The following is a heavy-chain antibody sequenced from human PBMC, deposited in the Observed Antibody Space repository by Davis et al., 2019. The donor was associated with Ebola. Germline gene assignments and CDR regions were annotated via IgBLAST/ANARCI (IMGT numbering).Heavy chain of an antibody. D-gene: IGHD4-11*01. CDR2: IKQDGSEK. CDR1: GFTFSSYW. J-gene: IGHJ5*02. CDR3: ARKAGKTVTGDWFDP. Sequence: GESLKISCAASGFTFSSYWMSWVRQAPGKGLEWVANIKQDGSEKYYLDSVKGRFIISRDNAKNSLYLQMNSLRAEDTAVYYCARKAGKTVTGDWFDPWVQGILVTVSS. V-gene: IGHV3-7*01.